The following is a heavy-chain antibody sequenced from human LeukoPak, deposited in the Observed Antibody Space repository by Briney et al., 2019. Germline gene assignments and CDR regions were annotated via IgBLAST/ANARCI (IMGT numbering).Heavy chain of an antibody. CDR3: ARDPSGGAVADWFDP. CDR1: GGSISSSSYY. D-gene: IGHD6-19*01. CDR2: VYYSGST. V-gene: IGHV4-39*07. Sequence: SSETLSLTCTVSGGSISSSSYYWGWIRQPPGKGLGWIGSVYYSGSTYYNPSLKSRVTISVDTSKNQFSLKLSSVTAADTAMYYCARDPSGGAVADWFDPWGQGTLVTVSS. J-gene: IGHJ5*02.